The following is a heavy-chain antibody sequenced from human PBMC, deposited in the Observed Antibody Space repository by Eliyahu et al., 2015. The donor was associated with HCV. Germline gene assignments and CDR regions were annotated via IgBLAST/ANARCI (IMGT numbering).Heavy chain of an antibody. CDR2: IKSKTDGGTT. J-gene: IGHJ6*02. CDR3: TTADYYDFWSGSLEGMDV. CDR1: GFTFXNAW. Sequence: EVQLVESGGGLVKPGGSLRLSXXASGFTFXNAWMNWVRQAPGKGLEWVGRIKSKTDGGTTDYAAPVKGRFTISRDDSKNTLYLQMNSLKTEDTAVYYCTTADYYDFWSGSLEGMDVWGQGTTVTVSS. V-gene: IGHV3-15*07. D-gene: IGHD3-3*01.